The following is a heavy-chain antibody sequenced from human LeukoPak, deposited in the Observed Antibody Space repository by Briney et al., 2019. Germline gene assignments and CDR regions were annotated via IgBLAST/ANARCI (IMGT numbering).Heavy chain of an antibody. V-gene: IGHV1-69-2*01. Sequence: ASVKISCKVSGYTFTDYYMHWVQQAPGKGLEWVGLVDPEDGETIYAEKFQGRVTITADTSTDTAYMELSSLRSEDTAVYYCATLWSRYCSGGSCYDRYYFDYWGQGTLVIVSS. CDR1: GYTFTDYY. D-gene: IGHD2-15*01. CDR2: VDPEDGET. CDR3: ATLWSRYCSGGSCYDRYYFDY. J-gene: IGHJ4*02.